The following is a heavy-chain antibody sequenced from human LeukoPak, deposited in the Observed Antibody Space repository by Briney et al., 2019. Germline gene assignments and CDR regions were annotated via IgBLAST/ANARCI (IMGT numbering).Heavy chain of an antibody. CDR2: ISSDGSND. Sequence: GFLRLSCAASRFSVSGITMHWVRQAPGKGLEWVAVISSDGSNDYYVDSVKGRFTISRDNSKNTLFLQMNSLRAEDTAVYYCARVSRVGGPPHMDVWGQGTTVIVS. V-gene: IGHV3-30*04. J-gene: IGHJ6*02. CDR1: RFSVSGIT. CDR3: ARVSRVGGPPHMDV. D-gene: IGHD3-3*01.